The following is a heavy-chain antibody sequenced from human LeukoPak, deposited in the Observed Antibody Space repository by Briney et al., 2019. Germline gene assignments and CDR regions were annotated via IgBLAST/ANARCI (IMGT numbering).Heavy chain of an antibody. CDR2: INHSGGT. J-gene: IGHJ1*01. D-gene: IGHD4-23*01. V-gene: IGHV4-34*01. CDR3: ARGAVDGGPD. CDR1: GGSFSGYS. Sequence: PSETLSLICAVYGGSFSGYSWYWIRQPPVKGLEWIGEINHSGGTNYNPSLRSRVTISVDTSKKQFSLKLSSVTAADTAVYYCARGAVDGGPDWGQGTLVTVSS.